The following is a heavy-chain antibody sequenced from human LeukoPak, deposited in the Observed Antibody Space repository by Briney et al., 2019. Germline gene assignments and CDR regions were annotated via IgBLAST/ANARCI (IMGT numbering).Heavy chain of an antibody. Sequence: ASLKGSCKASGGTFSSYAISLVLQSPGQMLECIAGIIPIFGTANFAQKFHGRVTITTEESTSTAYMELSSLRSEDTAVYFCFKQKTAYDILTGYYRGYFDYWGQGTLVTVSS. CDR3: FKQKTAYDILTGYYRGYFDY. D-gene: IGHD3-9*01. CDR1: GGTFSSYA. V-gene: IGHV1-69*05. CDR2: IIPIFGTA. J-gene: IGHJ4*02.